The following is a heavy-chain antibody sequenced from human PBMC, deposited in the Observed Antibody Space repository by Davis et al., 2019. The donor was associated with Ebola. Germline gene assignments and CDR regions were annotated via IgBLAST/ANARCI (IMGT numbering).Heavy chain of an antibody. V-gene: IGHV3-73*01. CDR3: TPSSSYGYDY. Sequence: GESPITSRAAPGFTYSRPAMPWVRQPSGKGLEWVGRIRSKANSYATAYAASVKGRFTISRDDSKNTAYLQMNSLKTEDTAVYYCTPSSSYGYDYWGQGTLVTVSS. CDR1: GFTYSRPA. D-gene: IGHD6-13*01. CDR2: IRSKANSYAT. J-gene: IGHJ4*02.